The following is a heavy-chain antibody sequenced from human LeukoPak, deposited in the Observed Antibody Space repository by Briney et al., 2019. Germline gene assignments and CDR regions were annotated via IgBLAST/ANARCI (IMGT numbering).Heavy chain of an antibody. CDR2: ISGSGGST. V-gene: IGHV3-23*01. D-gene: IGHD3-10*01. J-gene: IGHJ3*02. CDR1: GFTFSSYA. CDR3: AKGLGITMVRGVITYDAFDI. Sequence: GGSLRLSCAASGFTFSSYAMSWVRQAPGKGLEWVSAISGSGGSTYYADSVKGRFTISRDNSKNTLYLQMNSLRAEGTAVYYCAKGLGITMVRGVITYDAFDIWGQGTMVTVSS.